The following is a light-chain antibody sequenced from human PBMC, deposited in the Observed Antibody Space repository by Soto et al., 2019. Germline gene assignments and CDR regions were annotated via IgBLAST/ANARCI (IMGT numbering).Light chain of an antibody. Sequence: EIVLTQSPATLSLSPGERATLSCRASQSVSSYLAWYQQKPGQAPRLLIYDASNRATGIPARFSGSGSGTDFPLTISSLEPEDVAVYYCQQRSDWPPLTFGGGTKVEIK. CDR1: QSVSSY. J-gene: IGKJ4*01. CDR2: DAS. V-gene: IGKV3-11*01. CDR3: QQRSDWPPLT.